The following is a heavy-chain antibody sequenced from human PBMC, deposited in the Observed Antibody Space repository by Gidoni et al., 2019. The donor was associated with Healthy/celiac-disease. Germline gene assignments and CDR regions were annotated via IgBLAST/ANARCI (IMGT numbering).Heavy chain of an antibody. J-gene: IGHJ5*02. CDR3: ARTDYYDSSGRFDP. D-gene: IGHD3-22*01. Sequence: EVQLVESGGGLVKPGGSLRLSCAASGFTFSSYSMNWVRQAPGKGLEWVSSISRSSSYIYYADSVKGRFTISRDNAKNSLYLQMNSLRAEDTAVYYCARTDYYDSSGRFDPWGQGTLVTVSS. V-gene: IGHV3-21*01. CDR2: ISRSSSYI. CDR1: GFTFSSYS.